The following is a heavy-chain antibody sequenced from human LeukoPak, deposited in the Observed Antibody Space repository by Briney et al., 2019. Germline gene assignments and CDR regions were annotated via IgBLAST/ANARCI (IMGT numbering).Heavy chain of an antibody. CDR1: GFTFSGFW. CDR3: AKDGLRIVALDY. V-gene: IGHV3-30*18. D-gene: IGHD5-12*01. CDR2: ISSDGSDT. J-gene: IGHJ4*02. Sequence: GGSLRLSCAVSGFTFSGFWMSWSRQAPGKGLEWVAAISSDGSDTYYTDSVKGRFTISRDNSKNTLYLQMNSLRVEDTAVYNCAKDGLRIVALDYWGQGTLVTVSS.